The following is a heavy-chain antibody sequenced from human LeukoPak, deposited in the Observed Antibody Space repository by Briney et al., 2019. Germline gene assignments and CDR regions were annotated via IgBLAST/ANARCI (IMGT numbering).Heavy chain of an antibody. V-gene: IGHV3-48*01. J-gene: IGHJ6*02. CDR3: ARDESISVDYGKDV. Sequence: GGSLRLSCAASGFTFSSYSMNWVRQAPGKGLEWVSYISSSSSTIYYADSVKGRFTISRDNAKNSLYLQMNSLRAEDTAVYYCARDESISVDYGKDVWGQGTTVTVSS. CDR1: GFTFSSYS. D-gene: IGHD3-3*02. CDR2: ISSSSSTI.